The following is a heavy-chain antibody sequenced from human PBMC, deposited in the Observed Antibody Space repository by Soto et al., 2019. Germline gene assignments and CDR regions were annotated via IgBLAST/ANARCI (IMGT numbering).Heavy chain of an antibody. J-gene: IGHJ4*02. CDR2: ISSSSSTI. V-gene: IGHV3-48*01. CDR1: GFTFSSYS. Sequence: PGGSLRLSCAASGFTFSSYSMNWVRQAPGKGLEWVSYISSSSSTIYYADSVRGRFTISRDNAKNSLYLQMNSLRAEDTAVYYCARDLIDFWSGYQPTYFDYWGQGTLVTVSS. CDR3: ARDLIDFWSGYQPTYFDY. D-gene: IGHD3-3*01.